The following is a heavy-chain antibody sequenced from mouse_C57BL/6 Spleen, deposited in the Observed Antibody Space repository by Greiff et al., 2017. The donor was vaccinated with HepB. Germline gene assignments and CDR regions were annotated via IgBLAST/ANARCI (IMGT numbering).Heavy chain of an antibody. CDR2: IDPSDSYT. J-gene: IGHJ4*01. D-gene: IGHD1-1*01. Sequence: QVQLQQPGAELVKPGASVKLSCKASGYTFTSYWMQWVKQRPGQGLEWIGEIDPSDSYTNYNQKFKGKATLTVDKSSSTAYMQLSSLTSEDSAVYYCARGGRRYAMDYWGQGTSVTVSS. CDR3: ARGGRRYAMDY. V-gene: IGHV1-50*01. CDR1: GYTFTSYW.